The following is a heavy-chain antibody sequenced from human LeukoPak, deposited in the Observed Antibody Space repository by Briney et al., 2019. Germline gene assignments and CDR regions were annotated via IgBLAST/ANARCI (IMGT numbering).Heavy chain of an antibody. CDR3: ARQYPYYYGMDV. Sequence: SETLSLTCTVSGGSISSYYWSWIRQPPGKGLEWIGYIYYSGSTNYNPSLKSRVTISVDTPKNQFSLKLSSVTAADTAVYYCARQYPYYYGMDVWGQGTTVTVSS. CDR2: IYYSGST. V-gene: IGHV4-59*01. J-gene: IGHJ6*02. D-gene: IGHD4-4*01. CDR1: GGSISSYY.